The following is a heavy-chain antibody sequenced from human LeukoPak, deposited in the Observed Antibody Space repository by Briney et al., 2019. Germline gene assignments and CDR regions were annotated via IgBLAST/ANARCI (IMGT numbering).Heavy chain of an antibody. D-gene: IGHD3-16*01. V-gene: IGHV3-64D*06. CDR3: VKDIVPYDSIWGPFDF. J-gene: IGHJ4*02. Sequence: PGGSLRLSCSPSGFTFSDYAMNWVRQAPGKGLEYVSSIGGDESSPYYADSVKGRFTISRDNSKNTLYLQMSSLRTEDTALYYCVKDIVPYDSIWGPFDFWGQGTLVTVSS. CDR1: GFTFSDYA. CDR2: IGGDESSP.